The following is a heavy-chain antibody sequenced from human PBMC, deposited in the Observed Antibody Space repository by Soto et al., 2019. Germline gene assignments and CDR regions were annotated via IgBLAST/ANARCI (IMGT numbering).Heavy chain of an antibody. CDR1: GFTFGIYA. CDR3: ARGYGSGSYYNLYYYYMDV. V-gene: IGHV3-30-3*01. CDR2: ISYDGSNK. Sequence: GGSLRLSCAASGFTFGIYAMHWVGQAPGKGLEWVAVISYDGSNKYYADSVKGRFTISRDNSKNTLYLQMNSLRAEDTAVYYCARGYGSGSYYNLYYYYMDVWGKGTTVTVSS. J-gene: IGHJ6*03. D-gene: IGHD3-10*01.